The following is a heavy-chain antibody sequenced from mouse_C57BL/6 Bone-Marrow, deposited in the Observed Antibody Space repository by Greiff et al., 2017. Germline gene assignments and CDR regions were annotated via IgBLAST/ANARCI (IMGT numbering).Heavy chain of an antibody. V-gene: IGHV1-85*01. D-gene: IGHD1-1*01. CDR3: ARRGLLLRSPFDY. Sequence: QVQLQQSGPELVKPGASVKLSCKASGYTFTSYDINWVKQRPGKGLEWIGWIYPRDGSTKYNEKFKGKATLTVYKSSSTAYMELRSLTSEDSAVYFCARRGLLLRSPFDYWGQGTTLTVSS. J-gene: IGHJ2*01. CDR1: GYTFTSYD. CDR2: IYPRDGST.